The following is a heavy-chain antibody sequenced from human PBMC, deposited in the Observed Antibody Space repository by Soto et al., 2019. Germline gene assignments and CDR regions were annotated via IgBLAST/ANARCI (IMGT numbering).Heavy chain of an antibody. CDR2: ISTYSGDT. Sequence: SVKVSFKASGYTFFTYDISWVRQAPRQGLEWMGWISTYSGDTKYAQNCQGRVTMTTDTSTTTAYLELRSLRSEDTAVYYCARHHGPTTSENWFDPWGQGTLVTVSS. J-gene: IGHJ5*02. V-gene: IGHV1-18*01. D-gene: IGHD5-12*01. CDR3: ARHHGPTTSENWFDP. CDR1: GYTFFTYD.